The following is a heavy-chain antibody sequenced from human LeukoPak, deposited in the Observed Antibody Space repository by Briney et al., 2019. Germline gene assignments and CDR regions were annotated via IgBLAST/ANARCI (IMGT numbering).Heavy chain of an antibody. CDR3: AREAGYYDSSGYSYYFDY. CDR2: INPTGGST. CDR1: GYTFTSYY. Sequence: GASVKVSCKASGYTFTSYYMHWVRQAPGQGLEWMGLINPTGGSTGYAQKFQGRVTITADKSTSTAYMELSSLRSEDTAVYYCAREAGYYDSSGYSYYFDYWGQGTLVTASS. J-gene: IGHJ4*02. D-gene: IGHD3-22*01. V-gene: IGHV1-46*01.